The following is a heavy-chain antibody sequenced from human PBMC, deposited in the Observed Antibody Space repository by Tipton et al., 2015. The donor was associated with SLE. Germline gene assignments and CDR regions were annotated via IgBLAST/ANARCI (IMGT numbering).Heavy chain of an antibody. CDR2: IYYSGST. V-gene: IGHV4-39*07. J-gene: IGHJ4*02. CDR1: GGSVSSGSYY. D-gene: IGHD6-19*01. Sequence: TLSLTCTVSGGSVSSGSYYWSWIRQPPGKGLEWIGSIYYSGSTYYNPSLKSRVTISVDMSKNQFSLKLSSVTAADTAVYYCASPGYSSGSYYFDYWGQGTLVTVSS. CDR3: ASPGYSSGSYYFDY.